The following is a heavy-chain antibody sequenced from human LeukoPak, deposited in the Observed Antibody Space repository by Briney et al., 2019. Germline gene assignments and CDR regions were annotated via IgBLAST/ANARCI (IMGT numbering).Heavy chain of an antibody. CDR1: GGTFSSYA. D-gene: IGHD2-2*01. V-gene: IGHV1-69*13. J-gene: IGHJ6*04. CDR3: AVDKDIVVVPAGSRLVSYYGMDV. Sequence: SVKVSCKASGGTFSSYAISWVRQAPGQGLEWMGGIIPIFGTANYAQTFQGRVTITADESTSTAYMELSSLRSEDTAVYYCAVDKDIVVVPAGSRLVSYYGMDVWGKGTTVTVSS. CDR2: IIPIFGTA.